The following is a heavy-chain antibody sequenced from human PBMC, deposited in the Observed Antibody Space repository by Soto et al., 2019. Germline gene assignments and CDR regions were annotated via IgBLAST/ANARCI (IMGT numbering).Heavy chain of an antibody. J-gene: IGHJ4*02. D-gene: IGHD6-19*01. CDR3: TRHLGWAVHS. Sequence: VQLVESGGGSVQPGGSLRLSCAASGFTFSTFSMNWVRQAPGRGLEWISYISGGGRPISYADSVKGRFTISRDNAKNSLYLQMDSLADEDTAVYYCTRHLGWAVHSWGQGTLVTVSA. CDR1: GFTFSTFS. CDR2: ISGGGRPI. V-gene: IGHV3-48*02.